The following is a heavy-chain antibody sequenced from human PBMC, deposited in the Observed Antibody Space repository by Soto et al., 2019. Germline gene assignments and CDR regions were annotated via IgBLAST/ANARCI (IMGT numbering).Heavy chain of an antibody. D-gene: IGHD6-19*01. V-gene: IGHV1-3*01. CDR1: GYIFNRYV. J-gene: IGHJ4*02. Sequence: QVQLVQSGAEVKKPGASVKVSCTASGYIFNRYVMHWVRQAPGQRPEWMGWIDAGNGKTKYSEKFQGRVTITRDTSASTAYMELTTLRYEDTAVYYCARGRGWYDYWGQGTQVIVSS. CDR2: IDAGNGKT. CDR3: ARGRGWYDY.